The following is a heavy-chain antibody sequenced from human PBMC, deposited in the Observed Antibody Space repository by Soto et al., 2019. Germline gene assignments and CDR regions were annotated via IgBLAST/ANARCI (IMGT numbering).Heavy chain of an antibody. J-gene: IGHJ5*02. CDR1: GGSISSYY. Sequence: SSETLSLTCTVSGGSISSYYWSWIRQPPGKGLEWIGYIYYSGSTNYNPSLKSRVTISVDTSKNQFSLKLSSVTAADTAVYYCARCYIAAAGTGNRFAPRGQGTLVIVSS. V-gene: IGHV4-59*01. CDR2: IYYSGST. CDR3: ARCYIAAAGTGNRFAP. D-gene: IGHD6-13*01.